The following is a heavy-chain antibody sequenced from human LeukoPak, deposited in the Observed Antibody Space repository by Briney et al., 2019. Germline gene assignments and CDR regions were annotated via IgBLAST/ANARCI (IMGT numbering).Heavy chain of an antibody. CDR1: GYAFTSYG. Sequence: ASVKVSCKVSGYAFTSYGVSWVRQAPGQGLEWMGWINTNTGNPTYAQGFTGRFVFSLDTSVSTAYLQISSLKTEDTAVYYCARTRYYDILTGPGYWGQGTLVTVSS. V-gene: IGHV7-4-1*02. J-gene: IGHJ4*02. CDR3: ARTRYYDILTGPGY. D-gene: IGHD3-9*01. CDR2: INTNTGNP.